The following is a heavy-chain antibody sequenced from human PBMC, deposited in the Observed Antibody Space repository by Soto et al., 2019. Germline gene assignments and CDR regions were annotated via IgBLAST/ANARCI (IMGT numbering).Heavy chain of an antibody. Sequence: PGESLKISCKGSGYSFTSYWIGWVRQMPGKGLEWMGIIYPGDSDTRYSPSFQGQVTISADKSISTAYLQWSSLKASDTAMYYCARSDDNFSGGSCYPDAFYIWGQGTMVTVSS. CDR3: ARSDDNFSGGSCYPDAFYI. CDR1: GYSFTSYW. D-gene: IGHD2-15*01. CDR2: IYPGDSDT. J-gene: IGHJ3*02. V-gene: IGHV5-51*01.